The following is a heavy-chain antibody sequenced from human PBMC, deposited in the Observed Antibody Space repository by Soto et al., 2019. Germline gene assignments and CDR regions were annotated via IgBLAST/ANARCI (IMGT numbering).Heavy chain of an antibody. D-gene: IGHD4-17*01. CDR2: IYTGDDT. V-gene: IGHV3-66*01. J-gene: IGHJ4*02. Sequence: GGSLRLSCAASGFTVRSSYLTWVRQAPGKGLEWVSIIYTGDDTYYADSVKGRFTISRDNSKNTLYLQMNSLRAEDTAVYYCARSPTVTTVAFDYWGQGTLVTVSS. CDR3: ARSPTVTTVAFDY. CDR1: GFTVRSSY.